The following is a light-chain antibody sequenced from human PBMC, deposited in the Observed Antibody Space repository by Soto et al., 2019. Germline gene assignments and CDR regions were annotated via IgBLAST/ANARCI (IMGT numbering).Light chain of an antibody. CDR3: QQYKTYSQWT. Sequence: GDRVTITCRASESISDWLAWLQQKPGKAPKVLIYDASTLESGVPSRFSGSRSGTEFTLAISSLQPDDSATYYCQQYKTYSQWTFGQGTKVEI. J-gene: IGKJ1*01. CDR2: DAS. CDR1: ESISDW. V-gene: IGKV1-5*01.